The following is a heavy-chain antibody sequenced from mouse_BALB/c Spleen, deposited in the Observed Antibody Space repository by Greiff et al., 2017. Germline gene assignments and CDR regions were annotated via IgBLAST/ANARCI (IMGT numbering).Heavy chain of an antibody. Sequence: EVKVEESGPSLVKPSQTLSLTCSVTGDSITSGYWNWIRKFPGNKLEYMGYISYSGSTYYNPSLKSRISITRDTSKNQYYLQLNSVTTEDTATYYCALWLRKRYAMDYWGQGTSVTVSS. CDR1: GDSITSGY. CDR3: ALWLRKRYAMDY. D-gene: IGHD2-2*01. CDR2: ISYSGST. J-gene: IGHJ4*01. V-gene: IGHV3-8*02.